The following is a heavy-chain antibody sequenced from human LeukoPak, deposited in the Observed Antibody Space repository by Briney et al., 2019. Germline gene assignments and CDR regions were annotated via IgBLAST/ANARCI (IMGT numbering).Heavy chain of an antibody. CDR3: ARVGYKRGYSSSRYGP. Sequence: ASVKVSCKASGYTFTGYYMHWVRQAPGQGLEWMGWINPNSGGTNYAQKFQGRVTMTRDTSISTAYTELSRLRSDDTAVYYCARVGYKRGYSSSRYGPWGQGTLVTVSS. J-gene: IGHJ5*02. CDR2: INPNSGGT. V-gene: IGHV1-2*02. D-gene: IGHD6-13*01. CDR1: GYTFTGYY.